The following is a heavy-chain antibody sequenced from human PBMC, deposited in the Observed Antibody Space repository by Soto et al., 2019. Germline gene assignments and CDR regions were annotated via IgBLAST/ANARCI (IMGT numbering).Heavy chain of an antibody. V-gene: IGHV3-30*03. CDR2: VSFDGSSD. J-gene: IGHJ6*02. Sequence: PGGSLRLSCTASGFAFSNYAMHWVRQCPGKGLEWVSLVSFDGSSDYYADSVKGRFIISRDNSKNTLYLQMNSLRPEDTALYYCATETSPRWQWLVRRLTSYSGVDVWGQGTTVTVSS. D-gene: IGHD6-19*01. CDR3: ATETSPRWQWLVRRLTSYSGVDV. CDR1: GFAFSNYA.